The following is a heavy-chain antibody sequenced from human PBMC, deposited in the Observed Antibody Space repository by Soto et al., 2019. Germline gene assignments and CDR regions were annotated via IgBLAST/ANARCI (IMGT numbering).Heavy chain of an antibody. V-gene: IGHV4-59*08. J-gene: IGHJ4*02. D-gene: IGHD3-10*01. CDR1: GGSISSYY. CDR2: IYYSGST. CDR3: ARSLEDGSGSYYFDY. Sequence: SETLSLTCTVSGGSISSYYWSWIRQPPGKGLEWIGYIYYSGSTNYNPSLKSRVTISVDTSKNQFSLKLSSVTAADTAVYYCARSLEDGSGSYYFDYWGQGTLVTVSS.